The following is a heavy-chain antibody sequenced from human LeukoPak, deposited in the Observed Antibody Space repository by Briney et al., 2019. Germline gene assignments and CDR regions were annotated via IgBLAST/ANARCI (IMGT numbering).Heavy chain of an antibody. CDR1: GFTFSDHY. Sequence: SGGSLRLSCAVSGFTFSDHYMDWVRQAPGKGLEWVGRSRNRAKSYTTDYAAAVKGRFTISRDDSKSTLYLQMNSLRAEDTAMYYCAKRFRTEELGSGGWYYLDYWGQGTLVTVSS. J-gene: IGHJ4*02. CDR2: SRNRAKSYTT. CDR3: AKRFRTEELGSGGWYYLDY. V-gene: IGHV3-72*01. D-gene: IGHD6-19*01.